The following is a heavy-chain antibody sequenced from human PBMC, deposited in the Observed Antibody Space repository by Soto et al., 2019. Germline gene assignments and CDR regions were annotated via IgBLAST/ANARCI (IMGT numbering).Heavy chain of an antibody. Sequence: SETLSLTCAVYGGSFSGYYWSWIRQPPGKGLEWIGEINHSGSTNYNPSLKSRVTISVDTSKNQFSLKLSSVTAADTAMYYCARGPRVTARYWFDPWGQGTLVTVSS. CDR3: ARGPRVTARYWFDP. CDR1: GGSFSGYY. V-gene: IGHV4-34*01. CDR2: INHSGST. J-gene: IGHJ5*02. D-gene: IGHD2-21*02.